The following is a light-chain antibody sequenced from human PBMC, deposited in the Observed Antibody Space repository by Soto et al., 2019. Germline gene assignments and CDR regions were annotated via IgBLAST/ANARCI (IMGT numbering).Light chain of an antibody. CDR2: DAS. CDR3: QQYGSSPET. Sequence: EIVLTQSPGTLSLSPGERATLSCRASQSVRSSYLAWYQQKPGQAPRLLMYDASTRATGIPDRFSGSGSGTDFTLTISRLEPEDFAVYYCQQYGSSPETFGQGTKVDIK. J-gene: IGKJ1*01. V-gene: IGKV3-20*01. CDR1: QSVRSSY.